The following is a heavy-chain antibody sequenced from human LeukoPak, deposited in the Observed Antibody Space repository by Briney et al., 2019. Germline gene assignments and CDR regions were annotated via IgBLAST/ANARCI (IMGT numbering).Heavy chain of an antibody. V-gene: IGHV4-34*01. CDR1: GGSFSSYY. CDR2: INHSGST. Sequence: PSETLSLTCEVYGGSFSSYYWSWIRQPPGKGLEWIGEINHSGSTNYNPSLKSRVTISIDASKNHFSLKLSSVTAADTGVYYCATPMVRRGLYYYYMDVWGKGTTVTISS. CDR3: ATPMVRRGLYYYYMDV. J-gene: IGHJ6*03. D-gene: IGHD3-10*01.